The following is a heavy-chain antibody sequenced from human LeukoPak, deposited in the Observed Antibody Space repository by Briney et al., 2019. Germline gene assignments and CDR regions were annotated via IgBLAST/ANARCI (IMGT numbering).Heavy chain of an antibody. CDR3: ATFPYGDRAFDF. Sequence: SETLSLTCTVSGGSINSYFWSWIRQPPGKGLEWIGYIYYSGTTKFNPSLKSRVTISVDTSKNQPSLKLSSVTAADTAVYYCATFPYGDRAFDFWGQGALVTVSS. D-gene: IGHD4-17*01. CDR2: IYYSGTT. CDR1: GGSINSYF. V-gene: IGHV4-59*08. J-gene: IGHJ4*02.